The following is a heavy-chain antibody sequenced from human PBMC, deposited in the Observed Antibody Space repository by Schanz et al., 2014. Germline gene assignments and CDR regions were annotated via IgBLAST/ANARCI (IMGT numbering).Heavy chain of an antibody. CDR3: ARGFDFWDR. CDR1: GYTFTSYD. V-gene: IGHV1-18*01. Sequence: QILLVQPGPEVKKSGASVTVSCTASGYTFTSYDINWVRQAPGQGPEFMGWISTFRNEDTNSAQRFQGRLTIATDAPTSPAYMELRSLRSDDTAVYYCARGFDFWDRWGQGTLVIVSS. D-gene: IGHD3-3*01. CDR2: ISTFRNEDT. J-gene: IGHJ4*02.